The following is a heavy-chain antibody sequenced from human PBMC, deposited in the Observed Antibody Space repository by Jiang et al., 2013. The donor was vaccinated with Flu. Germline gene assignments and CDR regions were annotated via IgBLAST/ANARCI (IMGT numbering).Heavy chain of an antibody. CDR1: GGSFRNYH. J-gene: IGHJ4*02. CDR2: IYFSGTT. Sequence: LKPSETLSLTCTVSGGSFRNYHWSWVRQSPGKGLEWIGFIYFSGTTNYNPSLNSRVSISIDTSKEQLSLKMTSVTAADTAVYYCVREGYCSGGSCYHNFWGRGALVTVAS. V-gene: IGHV4-59*01. D-gene: IGHD2-15*01. CDR3: VREGYCSGGSCYHNF.